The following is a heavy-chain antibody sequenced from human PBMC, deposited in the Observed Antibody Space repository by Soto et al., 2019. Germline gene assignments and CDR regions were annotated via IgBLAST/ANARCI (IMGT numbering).Heavy chain of an antibody. CDR1: GFTFSSYA. J-gene: IGHJ4*02. V-gene: IGHV3-30-3*01. Sequence: QVQLVESGGGVVQPGRSLRLPCAASGFTFSSYAMHWVRQAPGKGLEWVAVISYDGSNKYYADSVKGRFTISRDNSKNTLYLQMNSLRAEDTAVYYCARDRGYYGSGSPYYFDYWGQGTLVTVSS. CDR3: ARDRGYYGSGSPYYFDY. D-gene: IGHD3-10*01. CDR2: ISYDGSNK.